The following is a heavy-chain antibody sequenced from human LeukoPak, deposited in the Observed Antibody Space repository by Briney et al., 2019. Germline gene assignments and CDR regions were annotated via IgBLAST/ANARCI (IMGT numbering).Heavy chain of an antibody. D-gene: IGHD3-10*01. V-gene: IGHV1-2*02. J-gene: IGHJ4*02. Sequence: ASVKVSCKASGYTFTGYYIHWVRQAPGQGLEWMGRINPNSGGTKYAQKFQGRVTMTRDTSISTAYMELSRLRSDDTAVYYCARGFGSPNGFDYWGQGTLVTVSS. CDR3: ARGFGSPNGFDY. CDR1: GYTFTGYY. CDR2: INPNSGGT.